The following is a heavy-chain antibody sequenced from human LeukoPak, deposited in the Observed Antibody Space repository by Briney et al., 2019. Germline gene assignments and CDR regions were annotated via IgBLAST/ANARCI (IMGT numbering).Heavy chain of an antibody. CDR2: ISGSGDNT. J-gene: IGHJ4*02. V-gene: IGHV3-23*01. D-gene: IGHD3-22*01. Sequence: GGSLRLSCAASGFTFSSYAMSWVRQAPGKGLEWVSGISGSGDNTYYADSVKGRFTISRDNSKNTLYVQVNSLGTEDTAAYYCAKGSYYDSSSSFYFDYWGQGTLVTVSS. CDR1: GFTFSSYA. CDR3: AKGSYYDSSSSFYFDY.